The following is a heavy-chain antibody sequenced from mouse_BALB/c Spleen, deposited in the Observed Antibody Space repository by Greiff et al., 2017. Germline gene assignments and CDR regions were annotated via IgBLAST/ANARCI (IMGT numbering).Heavy chain of an antibody. CDR2: IDPANGNT. V-gene: IGHV14-3*02. CDR1: GFNIKDTY. Sequence: EVQLQQSGAELVKPGASVKLSCTASGFNIKDTYMHWVKQRPEQGLEWIGRIDPANGNTKYDPKFQGKATITADTSSNTAYLQLSSLTSEDTAVYYCASDYDYDDAMDYWGQGTSVTVSS. J-gene: IGHJ4*01. D-gene: IGHD2-4*01. CDR3: ASDYDYDDAMDY.